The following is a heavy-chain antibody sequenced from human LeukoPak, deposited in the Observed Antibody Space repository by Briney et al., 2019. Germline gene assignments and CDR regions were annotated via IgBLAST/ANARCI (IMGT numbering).Heavy chain of an antibody. CDR2: VYYSGST. CDR3: ARDSGGGSGSYQDY. Sequence: PSETLSLTCTVSGGSISSYYWSWIRQPPGKGLEWIGYVYYSGSTNYNPSLKSRVTISVDTSKNQFSLKLSSVTAADTAVYYCARDSGGGSGSYQDYWGQGTLVTVSS. CDR1: GGSISSYY. J-gene: IGHJ4*02. V-gene: IGHV4-59*12. D-gene: IGHD3-10*01.